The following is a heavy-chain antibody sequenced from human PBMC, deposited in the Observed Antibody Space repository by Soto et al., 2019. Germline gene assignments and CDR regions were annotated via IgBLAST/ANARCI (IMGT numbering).Heavy chain of an antibody. D-gene: IGHD3-22*01. Sequence: SETLSLTCTVSCGSISSSSYYWGWIRQPPGKGLEWIGSIYYSGSTYYNPSLKSRVTISVDTSKNQFSLKLSSVTAADTAVYYCASPDSFHYGMDVWGQGTTVTVSS. CDR2: IYYSGST. J-gene: IGHJ6*02. CDR3: ASPDSFHYGMDV. V-gene: IGHV4-39*01. CDR1: CGSISSSSYY.